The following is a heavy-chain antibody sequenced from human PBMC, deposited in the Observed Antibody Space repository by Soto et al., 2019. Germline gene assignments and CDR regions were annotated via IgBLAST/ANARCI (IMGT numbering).Heavy chain of an antibody. CDR3: ARLSSSSDYYYGMDV. V-gene: IGHV5-10-1*01. D-gene: IGHD6-6*01. Sequence: ESLKISCQGSGYSFTSYWISWVRQMPGKGLEWMGRIDPSDSYTNYSPSFQGHVTISADKSISTAYLQWSSLKASDTAMYYCARLSSSSDYYYGMDVWGQGTTVTVSS. J-gene: IGHJ6*02. CDR2: IDPSDSYT. CDR1: GYSFTSYW.